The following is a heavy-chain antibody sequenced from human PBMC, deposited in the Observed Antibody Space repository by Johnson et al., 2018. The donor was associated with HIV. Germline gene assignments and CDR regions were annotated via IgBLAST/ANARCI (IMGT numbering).Heavy chain of an antibody. D-gene: IGHD6-13*01. CDR2: ISYDGSNK. CDR3: ARDGVYSSPHDAFDI. Sequence: VQLVESGGGVVQPGRSLRLSCAASGFTFSSYGMHWVRQAPGKGLEWVAVISYDGSNKYYADSVKGRFTISRDNSKNTLYLQMDSLRVEDTAVYYCARDGVYSSPHDAFDIWGQGTMVAVSS. V-gene: IGHV3-30*03. J-gene: IGHJ3*02. CDR1: GFTFSSYG.